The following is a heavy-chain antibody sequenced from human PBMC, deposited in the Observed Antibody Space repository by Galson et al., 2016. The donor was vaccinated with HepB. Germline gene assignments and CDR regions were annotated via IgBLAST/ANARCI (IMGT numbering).Heavy chain of an antibody. CDR1: GFTFNTYA. V-gene: IGHV3-23*01. CDR3: AKGTLGQCSGSICYSFDC. CDR2: ISGNGIGT. J-gene: IGHJ4*02. Sequence: SLRLSCAASGFTFNTYAMTWVRQAPGKGLECVATISGNGIGTAYAGSVKGRFTISRDNSKNMVYLQMNSLRAEDTAVYYCAKGTLGQCSGSICYSFDCWGQGTLVTVSS. D-gene: IGHD2-15*01.